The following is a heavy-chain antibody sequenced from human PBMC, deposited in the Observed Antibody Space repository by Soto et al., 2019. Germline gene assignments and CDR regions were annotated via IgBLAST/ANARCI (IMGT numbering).Heavy chain of an antibody. D-gene: IGHD3-22*01. Sequence: QVQLQESGPRLVRPSETLSLTCNVSGGPISGDYYWTWIRQPPGKGLEWIWYIFYSGSTYYNPSLKRRVTMSVDTSKNQFSLRLSSVTAADTAVYYWVREGVGFDISGYPSRDLAFWGQGILVTGSS. J-gene: IGHJ4*02. CDR1: GGPISGDYY. CDR3: VREGVGFDISGYPSRDLAF. CDR2: IFYSGST. V-gene: IGHV4-30-4*01.